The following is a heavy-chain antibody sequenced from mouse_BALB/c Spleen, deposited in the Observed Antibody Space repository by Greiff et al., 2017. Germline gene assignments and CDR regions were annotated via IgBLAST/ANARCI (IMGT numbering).Heavy chain of an antibody. CDR2: ISSGSSTI. CDR1: GFTFSSFG. V-gene: IGHV5-17*02. D-gene: IGHD3-1*01. J-gene: IGHJ4*01. Sequence: EVKLMESGGGLVQPGGSRKLSCAASGFTFSSFGMHWVRQAPEKGLEWVAYISSGSSTIYYADTVKGRFTISRDNPKNTLFLQMTSLRSEDTAMYYCASSARANAMDYWGQGTSVTVSS. CDR3: ASSARANAMDY.